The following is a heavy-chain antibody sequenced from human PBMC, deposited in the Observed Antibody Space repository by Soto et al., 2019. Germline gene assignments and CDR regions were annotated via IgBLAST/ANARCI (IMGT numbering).Heavy chain of an antibody. V-gene: IGHV3-49*04. CDR2: IRSKAYGGTT. CDR1: GFTFGDYA. D-gene: IGHD6-13*01. CDR3: TNHLSYSSSWTFDY. Sequence: GGSLRLSCTASGFTFGDYAMSWVRQAPGKGLEWVGFIRSKAYGGTTEYAASVKGRFTISRDDSKSIAYLQMNSLKTEDTAVYYCTNHLSYSSSWTFDYWGQGTLVTVSS. J-gene: IGHJ4*02.